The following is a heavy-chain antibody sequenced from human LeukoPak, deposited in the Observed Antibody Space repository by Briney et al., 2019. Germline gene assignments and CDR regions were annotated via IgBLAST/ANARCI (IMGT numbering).Heavy chain of an antibody. Sequence: GASVKVSCKASGYTFTSYYMHWVRQAPGQGLEWMGCINPINGGTSYAPKFQGRVTMTRDTSINTAYMDLRGLRSDDTAVYYCARDISAASALDYWGQGTLVTVSS. D-gene: IGHD6-13*01. CDR1: GYTFTSYY. CDR3: ARDISAASALDY. J-gene: IGHJ4*02. CDR2: INPINGGT. V-gene: IGHV1-2*02.